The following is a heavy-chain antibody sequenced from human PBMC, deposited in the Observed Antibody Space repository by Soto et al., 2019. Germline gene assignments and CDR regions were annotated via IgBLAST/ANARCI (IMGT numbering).Heavy chain of an antibody. D-gene: IGHD6-19*01. Sequence: PGGSLRLSCVASGFTISTHAMTWVRQAPGKGLEWVSSFSGRSGDTYYAASVKGRFTISGDNSKNTVILQMNNLRAGDTAVYYCARDSSAWPNYFDSWGQGIQVTVSS. V-gene: IGHV3-23*01. CDR1: GFTISTHA. J-gene: IGHJ4*02. CDR3: ARDSSAWPNYFDS. CDR2: FSGRSGDT.